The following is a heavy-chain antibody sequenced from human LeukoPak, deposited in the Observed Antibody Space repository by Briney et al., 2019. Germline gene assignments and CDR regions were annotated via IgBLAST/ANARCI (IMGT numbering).Heavy chain of an antibody. CDR2: ISSSTSTI. V-gene: IGHV3-48*04. CDR3: AKAGIAAAGAFDI. CDR1: GFTFSSYS. D-gene: IGHD6-13*01. Sequence: GGSLRLSCAASGFTFSSYSMNWVRQAPGKGLEWVSYISSSTSTIYYADSVKGRFTISRDNAKNSLDLQMNSLRAEDTAVYYCAKAGIAAAGAFDIWGQGTMVTVSS. J-gene: IGHJ3*02.